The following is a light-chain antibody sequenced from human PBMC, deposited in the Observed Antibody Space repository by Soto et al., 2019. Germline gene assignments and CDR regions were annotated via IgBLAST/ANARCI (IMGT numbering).Light chain of an antibody. CDR3: TSYGCINIFQV. Sequence: QSALTQPPSASGSPGQSVTISCTGTSSDVGGYNYVSWYQQHPGKAPKLMIYEVSKRPSGVPDRFSGSKSGNTASLTVSGLQPEHPADYYATSYGCINIFQVF. CDR2: EVS. V-gene: IGLV2-8*01. J-gene: IGLJ3*02. CDR1: SSDVGGYNY.